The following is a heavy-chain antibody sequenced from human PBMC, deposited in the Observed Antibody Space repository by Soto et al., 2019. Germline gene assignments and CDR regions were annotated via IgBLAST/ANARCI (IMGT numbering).Heavy chain of an antibody. CDR2: IIPIFVTA. J-gene: IGHJ6*02. D-gene: IGHD5-18*01. V-gene: IGHV1-69*13. Sequence: GASVKVSCKASGSTFTSYAMHWVRQAPGQRIEWMGGIIPIFVTANYAQKFQGRVTITADESTSTAYMELSSLRSEDTAVYYCARVTRGYSYGYATEDYYYGMDVWGQGTTVTVSS. CDR1: GSTFTSYA. CDR3: ARVTRGYSYGYATEDYYYGMDV.